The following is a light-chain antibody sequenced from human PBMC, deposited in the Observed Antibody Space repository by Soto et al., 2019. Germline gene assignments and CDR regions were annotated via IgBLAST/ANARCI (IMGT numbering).Light chain of an antibody. Sequence: DIQMTQSPSSVSASVGDRFAITFRASQDINKWLAWYQQKPGLAPNLVIYTASRLHGGGPSRFSGSASGTDFTLTISSLQPEDVATYYCQQGKSFPLTFGGGTRWIS. J-gene: IGKJ4*01. CDR2: TAS. CDR1: QDINKW. CDR3: QQGKSFPLT. V-gene: IGKV1-12*01.